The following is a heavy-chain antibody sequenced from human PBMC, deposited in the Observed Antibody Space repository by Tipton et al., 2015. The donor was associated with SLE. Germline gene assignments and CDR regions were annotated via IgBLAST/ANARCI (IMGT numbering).Heavy chain of an antibody. V-gene: IGHV3-74*01. Sequence: KGRFTISRDNAKNTLYLQMNSLRAEDTAVYYCARGSQDLGQGTLVTVSS. CDR3: ARGSQD. J-gene: IGHJ4*02.